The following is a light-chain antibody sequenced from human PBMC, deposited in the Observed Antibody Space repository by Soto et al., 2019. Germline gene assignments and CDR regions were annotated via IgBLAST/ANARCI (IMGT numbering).Light chain of an antibody. CDR1: QSVSSSY. CDR2: GAS. V-gene: IGKV3-20*01. Sequence: LFTQSPGPLSGSPGDTAALSCGASQSVSSSYLAWYQQKRRHAPRLLIDGASRRPSGIQDRFSGSGSGTEFTLTIRRLEPEDFAVYYCKQYGSSSTCGQGTRLEIK. J-gene: IGKJ5*01. CDR3: KQYGSSST.